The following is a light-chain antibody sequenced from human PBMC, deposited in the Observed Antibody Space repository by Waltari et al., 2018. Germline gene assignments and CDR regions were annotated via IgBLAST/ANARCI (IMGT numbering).Light chain of an antibody. CDR3: CSYAGSYTWV. Sequence: QSALTQPRSVSGSPGQSVTISCTGTSSDVGGYQYVSWFQQHAGKAPRLMIYDVSERPSGVPDRFSGSKSGNTASLTISGLQAEDEADYYCCSYAGSYTWVFGGGTKLTVL. CDR2: DVS. J-gene: IGLJ3*02. V-gene: IGLV2-11*01. CDR1: SSDVGGYQY.